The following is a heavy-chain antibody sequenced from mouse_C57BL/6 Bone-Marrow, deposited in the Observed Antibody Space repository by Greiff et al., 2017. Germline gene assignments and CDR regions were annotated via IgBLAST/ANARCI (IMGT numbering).Heavy chain of an antibody. CDR2: IDPSDSYT. CDR1: GYTFTSYW. V-gene: IGHV1-50*01. J-gene: IGHJ3*01. Sequence: QVQLKQPGAELVKPGASVKLSCKASGYTFTSYWMQWVKQRPGQGLEWIGEIDPSDSYTNYNQKFKGKATLTVDTSSSTAYMQLSSLTSEDSAVYYCARGLRRRGAWFAYWGQGTLVTGSA. CDR3: ARGLRRRGAWFAY. D-gene: IGHD2-2*01.